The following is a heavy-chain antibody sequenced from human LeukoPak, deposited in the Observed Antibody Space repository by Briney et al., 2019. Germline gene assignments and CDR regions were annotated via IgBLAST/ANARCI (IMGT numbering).Heavy chain of an antibody. CDR1: GGSISSYY. CDR3: ARHERCSSINCIYNWFDP. J-gene: IGHJ5*02. CDR2: IYTSGST. V-gene: IGHV4-4*07. D-gene: IGHD2-2*01. Sequence: SETLSLTCTVSGGSISSYYWSWIRQPAGKGLEWIGRIYTSGSTNYNPSLKSRVTIFVDPSKNQFSLNLRSVTAADTAVYYCARHERCSSINCIYNWFDPWGQGTLVIVSS.